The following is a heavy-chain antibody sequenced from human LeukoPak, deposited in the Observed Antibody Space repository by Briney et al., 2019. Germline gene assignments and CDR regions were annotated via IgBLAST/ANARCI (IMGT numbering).Heavy chain of an antibody. Sequence: GGSLRLSRAASGFTFSSYGMHWVRQAPGKGLEWVAVISYDGSNKYYADSVKGRFTISRDNSKNTLYLQMNSLRAEDTAVYYCAKQMEYDYYYYMDVWGKGTTVTISS. D-gene: IGHD5-24*01. CDR2: ISYDGSNK. CDR3: AKQMEYDYYYYMDV. CDR1: GFTFSSYG. J-gene: IGHJ6*03. V-gene: IGHV3-30*18.